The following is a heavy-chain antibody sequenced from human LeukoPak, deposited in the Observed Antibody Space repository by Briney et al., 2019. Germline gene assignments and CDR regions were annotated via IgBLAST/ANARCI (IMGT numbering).Heavy chain of an antibody. CDR2: TSDRGDYT. D-gene: IGHD1-7*01. J-gene: IGHJ4*02. Sequence: GGSLRLSCAASGFTFTSYSMSWVRQAPGKGLEWVSGTSDRGDYTYYADSVKGRFTIARDSSKNTLFLQMNSLRAEDTALYFCARKAQYNGHYPLDYWGQGTLVTVSS. CDR1: GFTFTSYS. CDR3: ARKAQYNGHYPLDY. V-gene: IGHV3-23*01.